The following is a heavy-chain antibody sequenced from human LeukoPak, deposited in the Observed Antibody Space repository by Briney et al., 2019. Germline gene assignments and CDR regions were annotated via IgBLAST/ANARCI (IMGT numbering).Heavy chain of an antibody. CDR2: IFHSGSA. J-gene: IGHJ4*02. D-gene: IGHD3-10*01. V-gene: IGHV4-59*01. CDR1: GGSISSYY. CDR3: ARLNRFGEIFADS. Sequence: PSETLTLTCTVSGGSISSYYWSWIRQPLGKGLEWIGYIFHSGSATYNPSLRSRVTISIDTSNSQFSLRLNSVTAADTAVYYCARLNRFGEIFADSWGQGTLVSVSS.